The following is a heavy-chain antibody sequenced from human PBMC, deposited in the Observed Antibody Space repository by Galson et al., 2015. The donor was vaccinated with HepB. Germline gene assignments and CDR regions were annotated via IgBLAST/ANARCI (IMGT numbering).Heavy chain of an antibody. Sequence: SLRLSCAASGFTFSDYHMSWIRQAPGKGLEWVSYISSSGSSTYYADSVKGRFTISRDNAKNSLYLQMNSLRADDTAVYYCARDPGSRRLSSSYHFDHWGQGTLVTVSS. V-gene: IGHV3-11*01. D-gene: IGHD6-6*01. CDR2: ISSSGSST. J-gene: IGHJ4*02. CDR1: GFTFSDYH. CDR3: ARDPGSRRLSSSYHFDH.